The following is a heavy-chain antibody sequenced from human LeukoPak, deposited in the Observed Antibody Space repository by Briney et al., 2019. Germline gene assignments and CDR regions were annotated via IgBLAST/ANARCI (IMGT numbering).Heavy chain of an antibody. CDR3: ARRPTDYDILTGYFDY. CDR1: GGSISSSY. D-gene: IGHD3-9*01. V-gene: IGHV4-34*01. CDR2: INHSGST. J-gene: IGHJ4*02. Sequence: SETLSLTCAVSGGSISSSYWNWIRQPPGKGLEWIGEINHSGSTNYNPSLKSRVTISVDTSKNQFSLKLSSVTAADTAVYYCARRPTDYDILTGYFDYWGQGTLVTVSS.